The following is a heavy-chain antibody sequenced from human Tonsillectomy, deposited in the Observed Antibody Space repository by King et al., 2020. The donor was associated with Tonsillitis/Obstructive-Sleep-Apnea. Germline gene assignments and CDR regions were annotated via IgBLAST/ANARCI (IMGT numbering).Heavy chain of an antibody. D-gene: IGHD3-3*01. CDR3: ARGNYDSDTFDI. J-gene: IGHJ3*02. Sequence: LTLKESGPTLVKPTQTLTLTCTFSGFSLSTGGVGVGWIRQPPGKALEWLALIYWDDDKWYSPSLKSRLTITKDTSKNQVVLIMTNMDPVDTATYYCARGNYDSDTFDIWGQGTMVTVSS. CDR1: GFSLSTGGVG. CDR2: IYWDDDK. V-gene: IGHV2-5*02.